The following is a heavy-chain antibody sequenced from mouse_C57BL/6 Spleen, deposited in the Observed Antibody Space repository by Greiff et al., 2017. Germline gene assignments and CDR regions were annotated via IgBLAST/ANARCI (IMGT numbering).Heavy chain of an antibody. V-gene: IGHV1-72*01. Sequence: VQLQQPGAELVKPGASVKLSCKASGYTFTSHWMHWVKQRPGRGLEWIGRIDPDSGGTKYNEKFKSKATLTVDKPSSTDYRQLSSLTSEDSAVYCCASEGNYYGSGADWGQGTLVTVSA. CDR1: GYTFTSHW. CDR3: ASEGNYYGSGAD. J-gene: IGHJ3*01. CDR2: IDPDSGGT. D-gene: IGHD1-1*01.